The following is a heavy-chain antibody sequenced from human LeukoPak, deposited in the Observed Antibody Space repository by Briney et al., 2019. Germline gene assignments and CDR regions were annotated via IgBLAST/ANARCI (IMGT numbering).Heavy chain of an antibody. Sequence: ASVKVSCKASGYTFTGYYMHWVRQAPGQGLEWMGWINPNSGGTNYAQKFQGRVTMTRDTSISTAYMELSRLRSDDTAVYYCARGSRGLLWFGESYGWFDPWGQGTPVIVSS. CDR2: INPNSGGT. CDR1: GYTFTGYY. D-gene: IGHD3-10*01. V-gene: IGHV1-2*02. CDR3: ARGSRGLLWFGESYGWFDP. J-gene: IGHJ5*02.